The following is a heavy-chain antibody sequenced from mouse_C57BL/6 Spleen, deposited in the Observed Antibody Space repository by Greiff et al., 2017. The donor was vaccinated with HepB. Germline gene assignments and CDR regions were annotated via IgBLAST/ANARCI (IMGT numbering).Heavy chain of an antibody. CDR2: INPNNGGT. Sequence: EVQLQQSGPELVKPGASVKLPCKASGYTFTDYNMDWVKQTHGKSLEWIGDINPNNGGTFYNQKFKGKVTLTVSKSYSTTYMELRSLTSEDTAVYYCARIPPYYYGSSPWYLDVGGTGTTVTVSS. CDR1: GYTFTDYN. CDR3: ARIPPYYYGSSPWYLDV. D-gene: IGHD1-1*01. V-gene: IGHV1-18*01. J-gene: IGHJ1*03.